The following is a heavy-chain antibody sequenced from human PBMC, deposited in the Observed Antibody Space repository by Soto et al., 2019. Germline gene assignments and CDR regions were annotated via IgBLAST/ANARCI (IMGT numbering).Heavy chain of an antibody. J-gene: IGHJ4*02. CDR3: ARGYQQHFDY. CDR1: GGSISSYY. V-gene: IGHV4-59*01. CDR2: IYYSGST. Sequence: PSETLSLTCTVSGGSISSYYWSWIRQPPGKGLEWIGYIYYSGSTNYNPSLKSRVTISVDTSKNQFSLKLSSVTAADTAVYYCARGYQQHFDYWGQGTLVTSPQ. D-gene: IGHD2-2*01.